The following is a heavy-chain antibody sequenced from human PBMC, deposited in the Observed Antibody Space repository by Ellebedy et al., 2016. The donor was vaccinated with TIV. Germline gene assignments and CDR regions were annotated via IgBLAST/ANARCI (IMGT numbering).Heavy chain of an antibody. V-gene: IGHV3-23*01. CDR1: GFTFRGHA. J-gene: IGHJ5*02. CDR2: IGAGGAGT. Sequence: GGSLRLSCVGSGFTFRGHAMSWVRQVPGKGLEWVSAIGAGGAGTRYADSVKGRFTISRDDSKNTLYLQMNSLRAEDTAVYYCVRPGIAVAGTRFFDPWGQGTLVTVSS. CDR3: VRPGIAVAGTRFFDP. D-gene: IGHD6-19*01.